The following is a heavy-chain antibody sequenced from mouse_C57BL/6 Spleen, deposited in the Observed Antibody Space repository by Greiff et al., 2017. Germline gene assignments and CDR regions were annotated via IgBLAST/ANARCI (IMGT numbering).Heavy chain of an antibody. J-gene: IGHJ1*03. CDR2: FNYDGSSS. CDR3: ARGHYYGSSYGYFDV. CDR1: GFTFSDYY. Sequence: GMLVESEGGLVQPGSSMKLSCTASGFTFSDYYMAWFRQVPEKGLEWVANFNYDGSSSYYLDSLKSRFFISRDNAKNILYLQRSSLKSEDTATYDCARGHYYGSSYGYFDVWGTGTTVTVSS. D-gene: IGHD1-1*01. V-gene: IGHV5-16*01.